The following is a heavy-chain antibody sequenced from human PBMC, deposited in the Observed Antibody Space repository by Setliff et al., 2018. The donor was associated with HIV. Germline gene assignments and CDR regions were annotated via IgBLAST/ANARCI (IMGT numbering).Heavy chain of an antibody. Sequence: PSETLSLTCAVYGGSFSGYYWNWIRQPPGKGLEWVGEINLIGRTNYNPSLKRRVTISLDTSKNQFSLKLSSVTAADTAVYYCARAMKYSYGYVHDAFDIWGQGTMVTVSS. D-gene: IGHD5-18*01. CDR2: INLIGRT. V-gene: IGHV4-34*01. CDR1: GGSFSGYY. J-gene: IGHJ3*02. CDR3: ARAMKYSYGYVHDAFDI.